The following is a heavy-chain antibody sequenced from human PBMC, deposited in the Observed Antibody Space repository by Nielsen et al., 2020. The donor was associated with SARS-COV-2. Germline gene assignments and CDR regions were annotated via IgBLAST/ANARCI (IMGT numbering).Heavy chain of an antibody. V-gene: IGHV3-48*04. CDR3: ARVKGYYYYGMDV. J-gene: IGHJ6*02. Sequence: GESLKISCAASGFTFSSYSMNWVRQAPGKGLEWVSYISSSSSTIYYADSVKGRFTISRDNAKNSLYLQMNSLRAEDTAVYYCARVKGYYYYGMDVWGQGTTVTVSS. CDR1: GFTFSSYS. CDR2: ISSSSSTI.